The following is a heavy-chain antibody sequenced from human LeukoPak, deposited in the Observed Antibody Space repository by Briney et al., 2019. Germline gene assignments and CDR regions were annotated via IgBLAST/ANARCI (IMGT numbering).Heavy chain of an antibody. J-gene: IGHJ4*02. V-gene: IGHV3-64D*09. Sequence: PRGSLRLSCSASGFTFSTYAIRWVRQAPGKGLQYVSSIGTSGISTYYADSVTGRFTISRDNSKNSLYLQMSNLRPEDTAVYYCVRGQEVVYTPTFDYWGQGVLVTVSS. CDR2: IGTSGIST. CDR1: GFTFSTYA. D-gene: IGHD2-8*02. CDR3: VRGQEVVYTPTFDY.